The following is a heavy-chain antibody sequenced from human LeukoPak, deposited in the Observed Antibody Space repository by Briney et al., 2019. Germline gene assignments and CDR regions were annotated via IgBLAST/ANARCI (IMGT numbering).Heavy chain of an antibody. CDR3: ARDLGGFQGIYDYGDYELGY. V-gene: IGHV1-2*02. D-gene: IGHD4-17*01. Sequence: VASVKVSCKASGYTFTGYYMHWVRQAPGQGLEWMGWINPNSGGTNYAQKFQGRVTMTRDTSISTAYMELSRLRSDDTAVYYCARDLGGFQGIYDYGDYELGYWGQGTLVTVSS. CDR2: INPNSGGT. CDR1: GYTFTGYY. J-gene: IGHJ4*02.